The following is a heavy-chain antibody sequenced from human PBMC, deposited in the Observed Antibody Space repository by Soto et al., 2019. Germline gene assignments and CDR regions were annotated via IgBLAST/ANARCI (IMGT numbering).Heavy chain of an antibody. J-gene: IGHJ4*02. CDR3: AGTRGYCSGGSCPTVVDY. CDR1: GGSISSSCY. CDR2: IYYSGST. Sequence: SETLSLTWTVSGGSISSSCYWSWIRQPPGKGLEWIGYIYYSGSTNYNPSLKSRVTISVDTSKNQFSLKLSSVTAADTAVYYCAGTRGYCSGGSCPTVVDYWGQGTLVTVSS. D-gene: IGHD2-15*01. V-gene: IGHV4-59*01.